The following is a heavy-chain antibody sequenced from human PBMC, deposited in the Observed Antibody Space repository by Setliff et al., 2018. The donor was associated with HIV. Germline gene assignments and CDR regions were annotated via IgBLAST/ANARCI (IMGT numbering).Heavy chain of an antibody. J-gene: IGHJ4*02. CDR2: IYYSGST. Sequence: SETLSLTCIVSGGSISSDNYYWGWVRQPPGKGLEWIGFIYYSGSTYYNPSLKSRVSISVDTSKNQFSLKLYSVTAADTAVYYCARFPSSTSFYYFDYWGQGTLVTVSS. D-gene: IGHD2-2*01. CDR3: ARFPSSTSFYYFDY. V-gene: IGHV4-31*03. CDR1: GGSISSDNYY.